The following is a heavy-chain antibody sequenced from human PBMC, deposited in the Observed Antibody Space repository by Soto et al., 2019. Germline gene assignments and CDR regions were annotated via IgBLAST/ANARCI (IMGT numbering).Heavy chain of an antibody. D-gene: IGHD3-16*01. V-gene: IGHV3-11*01. J-gene: IGHJ5*02. CDR2: ISSSGSTI. CDR3: AREDFVWVNRWFDP. Sequence: QVQLVESGGGLVKPGGSLRLSCAASGFTFSDYYMSWIRQAPGKGLEWVSYISSSGSTIYYADSVKGRFTISRDNAKISLDLQMNRLRAEDTAVYYCAREDFVWVNRWFDPWGQGTLVTVSS. CDR1: GFTFSDYY.